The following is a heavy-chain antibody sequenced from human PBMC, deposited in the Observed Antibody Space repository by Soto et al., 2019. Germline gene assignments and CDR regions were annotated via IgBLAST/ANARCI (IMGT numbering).Heavy chain of an antibody. CDR2: IDPRDSET. V-gene: IGHV5-51*01. J-gene: IGHJ6*02. Sequence: GESLKISCKASGYSFSSYWIGWVRQMPGKGLEWMGIIDPRDSETRYSPSFQGQVTISVDKFINTAYLQWSSLKASDTAMYYCATVATNYYYYYGMDAWGQGTTVTVSS. CDR3: ATVATNYYYYYGMDA. CDR1: GYSFSSYW.